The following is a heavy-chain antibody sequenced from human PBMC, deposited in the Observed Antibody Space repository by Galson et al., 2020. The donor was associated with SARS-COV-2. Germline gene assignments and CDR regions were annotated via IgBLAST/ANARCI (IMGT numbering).Heavy chain of an antibody. CDR2: IYWDDDK. J-gene: IGHJ4*02. CDR1: GFSLTTNGVG. CDR3: TRQIVGVTLFDY. V-gene: IGHV2-5*02. D-gene: IGHD1-26*01. Sequence: SGPTLVKPTQTLTLTCTFSGFSLTTNGVGVGWIRQPPGKALEWLALIYWDDDKRHSPSLKSRLTITKDASKNQVVLTMTNMDPVDTATYYCTRQIVGVTLFDYWGQGTLVTVSS.